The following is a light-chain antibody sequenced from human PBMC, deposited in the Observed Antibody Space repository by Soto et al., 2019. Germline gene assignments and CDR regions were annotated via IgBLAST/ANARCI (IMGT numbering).Light chain of an antibody. CDR1: QSVSARL. J-gene: IGKJ5*01. Sequence: EIVLTQSPDTLSLSPGESATLSCRASQSVSARLAWYKHKPGQPPRLLISDVFNRASGVAERFSGSGSETDFTLIIRRLEPEDSALYYCQHYQGGHPIAFGQGTQLEIK. CDR3: QHYQGGHPIA. V-gene: IGKV3-20*01. CDR2: DVF.